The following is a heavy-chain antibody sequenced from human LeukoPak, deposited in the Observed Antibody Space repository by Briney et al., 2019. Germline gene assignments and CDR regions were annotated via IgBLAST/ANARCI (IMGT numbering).Heavy chain of an antibody. CDR3: ARHPTSYYDILTGPFDY. J-gene: IGHJ4*02. Sequence: SETLSLTCTVSGGSISSYYWSWIRQPPGKGLEWIGYIYYSGSTNYNPSLKSRVTISVDASKNQFSLKLSSVTAADTAVYYCARHPTSYYDILTGPFDYWGQGTLVTVSS. D-gene: IGHD3-9*01. V-gene: IGHV4-59*08. CDR2: IYYSGST. CDR1: GGSISSYY.